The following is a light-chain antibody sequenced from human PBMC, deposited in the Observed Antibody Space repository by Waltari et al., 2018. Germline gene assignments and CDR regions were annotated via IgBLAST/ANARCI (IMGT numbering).Light chain of an antibody. CDR1: PGKIRK. Sequence: CRARPGKIRKLAWYQQKPGKAPKRLISAASSLRSGVPLRFSGSGSGTDFTLTISSLQPEDFATYYCQQLKSYPITFGQGTRLEIK. CDR3: QQLKSYPIT. J-gene: IGKJ5*01. V-gene: IGKV1-9*01. CDR2: AAS.